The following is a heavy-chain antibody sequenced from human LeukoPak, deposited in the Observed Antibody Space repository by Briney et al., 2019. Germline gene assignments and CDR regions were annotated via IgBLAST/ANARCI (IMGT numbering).Heavy chain of an antibody. J-gene: IGHJ5*02. CDR2: INHSGST. CDR1: GGSFSDYY. CDR3: ARGHKARPFDLADYFDP. D-gene: IGHD6-6*01. Sequence: SETLSLTCAVYGGSFSDYYWNWIRQPPGKGLEWIGEINHSGSTNYNPSLRSRVTISVDTSKNQFSLKLSSVTAADTAVYYCARGHKARPFDLADYFDPWGQGTLVTVSS. V-gene: IGHV4-34*01.